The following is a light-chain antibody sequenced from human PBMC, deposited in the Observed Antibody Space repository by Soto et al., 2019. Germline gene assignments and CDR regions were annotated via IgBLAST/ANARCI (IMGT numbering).Light chain of an antibody. J-gene: IGKJ1*01. CDR3: QEYQSWT. CDR2: KAS. V-gene: IGKV1-5*03. Sequence: DIQMTQSPSILSASVGDRVTITCRASQSVSSWLAWYQQKPGKAPKLLIHKASRLESAVSSRFSGSGSGTEFTLTITSLQPDDFAPYYCQEYQSWTFGHGTKVEIK. CDR1: QSVSSW.